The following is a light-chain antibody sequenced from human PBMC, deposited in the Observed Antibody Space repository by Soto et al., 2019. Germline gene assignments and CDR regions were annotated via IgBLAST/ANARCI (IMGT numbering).Light chain of an antibody. CDR1: QGIRYD. Sequence: AIQMTQSPSSLSASVGDRVTITCRASQGIRYDLGWYQQKAGKAPKLLIYASSSLQSGVPSRFSGSGSGTDFTLTISSLQPEDSATYYCLQDYMYPRTFGQGTKVEIK. CDR2: ASS. J-gene: IGKJ1*01. V-gene: IGKV1-6*01. CDR3: LQDYMYPRT.